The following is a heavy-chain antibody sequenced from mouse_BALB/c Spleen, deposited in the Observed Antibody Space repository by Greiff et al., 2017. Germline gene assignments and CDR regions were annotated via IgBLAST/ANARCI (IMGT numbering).Heavy chain of an antibody. D-gene: IGHD3-3*01. CDR2: IDPETGGT. Sequence: QVQLQQSGAELVRPGASVTLSCKASGYTFTDYEMHWVKQTPVHGLEWIGAIDPETGGTAYNQKFKGKATLTADKSSSPAYMELRSLTSEDSAVDYCTRGGYRAPFAYGGQGTLVTVSA. J-gene: IGHJ3*01. V-gene: IGHV1-15*01. CDR3: TRGGYRAPFAY. CDR1: GYTFTDYE.